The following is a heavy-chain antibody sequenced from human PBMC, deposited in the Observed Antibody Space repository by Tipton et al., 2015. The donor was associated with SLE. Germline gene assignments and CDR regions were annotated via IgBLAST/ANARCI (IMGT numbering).Heavy chain of an antibody. V-gene: IGHV4-31*03. CDR2: IFYSGST. J-gene: IGHJ4*02. D-gene: IGHD3-10*01. CDR3: ARAKGSGTYSSGQFDS. Sequence: TLSLTCTVSGGSISSGDYHGNWIRQHPGKGLEWIWYIFYSGSTYNNPSLKGRVTITVDTSKTQFSLKMRSVTAADTALYYCARAKGSGTYSSGQFDSWGQGTLVTVSS. CDR1: GGSISSGDYH.